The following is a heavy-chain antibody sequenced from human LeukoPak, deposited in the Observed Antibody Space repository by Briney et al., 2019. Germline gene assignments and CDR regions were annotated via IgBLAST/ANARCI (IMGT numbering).Heavy chain of an antibody. J-gene: IGHJ4*02. CDR3: ARAFYFWSGYYTGGLSSLLGY. CDR1: GYTFTGYY. CDR2: INPNSGGT. V-gene: IGHV1-2*06. Sequence: ASVKVSCKASGYTFTGYYTHWVRQAPGQGLEWMGRINPNSGGTNYAQKFQGRVTMTRDTSISTAYMELSRLRSDDTAVYYCARAFYFWSGYYTGGLSSLLGYWGQGTLVTVSS. D-gene: IGHD3-3*01.